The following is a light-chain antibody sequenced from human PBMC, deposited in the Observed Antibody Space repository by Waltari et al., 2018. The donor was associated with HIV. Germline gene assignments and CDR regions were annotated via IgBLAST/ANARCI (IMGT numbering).Light chain of an antibody. CDR3: CSYAGSSTWV. V-gene: IGLV2-23*02. CDR2: DVI. CDR1: SSDVGGYNL. Sequence: QSALTQPASVSGSPGQSITLPCTGTSSDVGGYNLLSWYQPYPGKAPKITIHDVIKRPSGVASRFSGSKSGNTASMTISGLQADDEADYYCCSYAGSSTWVFGGGTKLTVL. J-gene: IGLJ3*02.